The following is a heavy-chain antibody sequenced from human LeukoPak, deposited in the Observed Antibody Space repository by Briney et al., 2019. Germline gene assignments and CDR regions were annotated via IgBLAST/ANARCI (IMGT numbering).Heavy chain of an antibody. V-gene: IGHV1-2*02. CDR1: GYTFTGYY. CDR2: INPNSGGT. D-gene: IGHD2-2*01. Sequence: ASVRVSCKASGYTFTGYYMDWVRQARGQGLEWMGWINPNSGGTNYAQKFQGRVTMTRDTSISTAYMELSRLRSDDTAVYYCASSPAAMSPLDYWGQGTLVTVSS. J-gene: IGHJ4*02. CDR3: ASSPAAMSPLDY.